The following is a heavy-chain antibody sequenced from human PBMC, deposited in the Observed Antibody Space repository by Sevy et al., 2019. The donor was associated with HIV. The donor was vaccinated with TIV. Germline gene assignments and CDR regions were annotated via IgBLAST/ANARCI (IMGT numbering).Heavy chain of an antibody. D-gene: IGHD6-19*01. CDR2: IRQDGSEI. V-gene: IGHV3-7*01. CDR3: VRAIQSDGSF. CDR1: GFNLENFW. J-gene: IGHJ4*02. Sequence: GGSLRLSCVASGFNLENFWMNWVRQAPGKGLEWVAKIRQDGSEIYYVASVKGRFTISRDNARNLVYLQMNSLRVEDTALYYCVRAIQSDGSFWGQGALVTVSS.